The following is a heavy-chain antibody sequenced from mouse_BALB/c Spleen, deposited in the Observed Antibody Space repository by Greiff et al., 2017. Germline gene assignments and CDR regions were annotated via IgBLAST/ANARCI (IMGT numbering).Heavy chain of an antibody. V-gene: IGHV1-14*01. CDR2: INPYNDGT. CDR1: GYTFTSYV. J-gene: IGHJ3*01. CDR3: ARADIDDGYLFAY. D-gene: IGHD2-3*01. Sequence: EVQLQQSGPELVKPGASVKMSCKASGYTFTSYVMHWVKQKPGQGLEWIGYINPYNDGTKYNEKFKGKATLTSDKSSSTAYMELSSLTSEDSAVYYCARADIDDGYLFAYWGQGTLVTVSA.